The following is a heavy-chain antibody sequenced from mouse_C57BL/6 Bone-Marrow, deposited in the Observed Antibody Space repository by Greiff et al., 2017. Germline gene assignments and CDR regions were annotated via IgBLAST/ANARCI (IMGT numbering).Heavy chain of an antibody. D-gene: IGHD3-3*01. CDR1: GYTFTSYG. V-gene: IGHV1-81*01. CDR2: IYPRSGNT. CDR3: AREGKGQYYFDD. J-gene: IGHJ2*01. Sequence: QIHVKQSGAELVRPGASVKLSCKPSGYTFTSYGISWVKQRTGPGLEWIGEIYPRSGNTYYNEKFKGKATLTAGKSSSTADMQLRSLTSDDSAVYICAREGKGQYYFDDWGQGTTVTV.